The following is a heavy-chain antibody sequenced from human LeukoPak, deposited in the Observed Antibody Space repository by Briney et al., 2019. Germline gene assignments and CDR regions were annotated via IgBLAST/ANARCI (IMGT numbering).Heavy chain of an antibody. Sequence: SQTLSLTCAISGDSGVRQSPSRGLEWLGRTYYRSKWYNDYAVPIQGRISINPDTSKNQFTLHLFSVTPDDTAVYYCARDVATTGWYTFDYWGQGTRVTVSS. V-gene: IGHV6-1*01. CDR3: ARDVATTGWYTFDY. D-gene: IGHD6-19*01. CDR1: GDSG. J-gene: IGHJ4*02. CDR2: TYYRSKWYN.